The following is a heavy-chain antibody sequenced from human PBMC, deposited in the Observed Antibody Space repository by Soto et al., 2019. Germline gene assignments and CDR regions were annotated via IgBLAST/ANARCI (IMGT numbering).Heavy chain of an antibody. J-gene: IGHJ4*02. Sequence: QVQLVQSGAEVKKPGSSVKVSCKASGGTFSSYAISWVRQAPGQGLEWMGGIIPIFGTANYAQKFQGRVTITADESTSTAYMERSSLRSEDTAVYYCARYSSGWYVGWGRWSYFDYWGQGTLVTVSS. CDR1: GGTFSSYA. CDR2: IIPIFGTA. CDR3: ARYSSGWYVGWGRWSYFDY. V-gene: IGHV1-69*12. D-gene: IGHD6-19*01.